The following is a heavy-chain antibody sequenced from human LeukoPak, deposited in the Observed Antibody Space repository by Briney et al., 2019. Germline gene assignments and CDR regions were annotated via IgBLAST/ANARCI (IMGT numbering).Heavy chain of an antibody. CDR2: INHSGSA. V-gene: IGHV4-34*01. Sequence: SETLSLTCAVYGGSFNSYYWSWIRQPPEKGLEWIGEINHSGSAFYNPSLKSRVTMSVDKSKNQFSLNLSSVTAADTAVYYCASRGYCSSTSCLGYWGQGILVTVSS. J-gene: IGHJ4*02. CDR1: GGSFNSYY. D-gene: IGHD2-2*01. CDR3: ASRGYCSSTSCLGY.